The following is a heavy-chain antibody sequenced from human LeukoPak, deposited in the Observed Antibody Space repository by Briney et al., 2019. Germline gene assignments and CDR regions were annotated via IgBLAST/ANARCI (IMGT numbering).Heavy chain of an antibody. CDR3: ARHPNTYYYDSSGYYSGTIDY. D-gene: IGHD3-22*01. J-gene: IGHJ4*02. V-gene: IGHV4-59*08. CDR1: GGSLSSYY. Sequence: SETLSLTCTVSGGSLSSYYWSWIRQPPGKGLEWIGYIYYSGSTNYNPSLKSRVTTSVDTSKNQFSLKLSSVTAADAAVYYCARHPNTYYYDSSGYYSGTIDYWGQGTLVTVSS. CDR2: IYYSGST.